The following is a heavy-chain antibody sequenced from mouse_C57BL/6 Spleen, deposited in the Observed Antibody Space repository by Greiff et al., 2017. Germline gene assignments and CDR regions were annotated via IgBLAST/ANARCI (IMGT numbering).Heavy chain of an antibody. Sequence: VQLQQSGPELVKPGASVKISCKASGYTFTDYYMNWVKQSHGKSLEWIGDINPNNGGTSYKQKFKGKATLTVDKSSSTAYMELRSLTSEDSAVYYCATAQGCGFAYWGQVTLVTVSA. D-gene: IGHD3-2*02. CDR1: GYTFTDYY. CDR3: ATAQGCGFAY. CDR2: INPNNGGT. V-gene: IGHV1-26*01. J-gene: IGHJ3*01.